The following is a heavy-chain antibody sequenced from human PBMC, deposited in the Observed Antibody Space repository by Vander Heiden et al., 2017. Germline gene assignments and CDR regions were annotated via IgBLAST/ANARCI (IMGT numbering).Heavy chain of an antibody. CDR1: GFTFSRHG. V-gene: IGHV3-33*01. D-gene: IGHD1-26*01. CDR3: ARGPSGSYYVVQH. Sequence: QVQLVESGGGVVQPGRSLRLSWAASGFTFSRHGMHWVRQAPGKGLEWVAGIWYDGSNEKYADSVKGRFTISRDNSKNTLYLQVNSLRVEDTAVYYCARGPSGSYYVVQHWGHGTLVTVSS. CDR2: IWYDGSNE. J-gene: IGHJ1*01.